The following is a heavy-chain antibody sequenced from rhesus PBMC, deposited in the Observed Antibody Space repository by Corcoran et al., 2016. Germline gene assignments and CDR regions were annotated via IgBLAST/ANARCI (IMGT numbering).Heavy chain of an antibody. CDR2: ISNWGGST. J-gene: IGHJ4*01. CDR1: GFTFSSYG. D-gene: IGHD6-13*01. Sequence: EVQLVESGGGLVQPGGSLRLSCAASGFTFSSYGMSWVRQAPGKGLEWVSYISNWGGSTYYADSVKGRFTISRDNSKNTLSLQMNSLRAEDTAVYYCAKGDSSFFDYWGQGVLVTVSS. V-gene: IGHV3S5*01. CDR3: AKGDSSFFDY.